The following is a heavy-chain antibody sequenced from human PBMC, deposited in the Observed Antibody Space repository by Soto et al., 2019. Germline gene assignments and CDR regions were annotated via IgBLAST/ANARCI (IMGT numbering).Heavy chain of an antibody. V-gene: IGHV3-30-3*01. CDR1: GFTFSSYA. CDR3: ARGPGYSSS. D-gene: IGHD6-13*01. Sequence: QVQLVESGRGVVQPGRSLRLSCAASGFTFSSYAMHWVRQAPGKGLEWVAVISYDGSNKYYADSVKGRFTISRDNSKNTLYLQMNSLRAEDTAVYYCARGPGYSSSWGQGTLVTVSS. CDR2: ISYDGSNK. J-gene: IGHJ4*02.